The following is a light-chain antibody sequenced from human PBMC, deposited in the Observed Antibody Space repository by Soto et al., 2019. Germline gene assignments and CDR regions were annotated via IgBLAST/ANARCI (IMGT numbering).Light chain of an antibody. Sequence: EIVMTQSPATLSVSPVERATLSCRASQSVSSSYLAWYQQKPGQAPRLLIYGASTRATGIPARFSGGGSGTEFTLTISSLQSEDFTVYYCQQYNKWPLTFGQGTKVDIK. CDR1: QSVSSSY. CDR3: QQYNKWPLT. CDR2: GAS. V-gene: IGKV3-15*01. J-gene: IGKJ1*01.